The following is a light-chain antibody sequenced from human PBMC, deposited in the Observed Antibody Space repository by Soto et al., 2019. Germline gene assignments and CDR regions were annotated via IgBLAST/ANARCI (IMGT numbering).Light chain of an antibody. Sequence: SYELTQPPSVSVAPGKTARITCGGINIGSKHVHWYQQKLGQAPVLVIYYDTDRPSGIPERFSGSNSGNTATLTISRVEAGDEADYYCHVWDSSRDHPLFGGGTKLTVL. CDR3: HVWDSSRDHPL. J-gene: IGLJ2*01. V-gene: IGLV3-21*04. CDR2: YDT. CDR1: NIGSKH.